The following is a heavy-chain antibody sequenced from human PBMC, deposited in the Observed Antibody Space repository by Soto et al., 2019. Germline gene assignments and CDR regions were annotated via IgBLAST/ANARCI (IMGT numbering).Heavy chain of an antibody. V-gene: IGHV1-69*13. CDR2: IIPIFGTA. J-gene: IGHJ4*02. CDR1: GGTFSGSA. CDR3: ARDGTLYDSSGYYYLY. D-gene: IGHD3-22*01. Sequence: GASVKVSCKASGGTFSGSAISWVRQAPGQGLEWMGGIIPIFGTANYAQKFQGRVTITADESTRTAYMELSSLRSEDTAVYYCARDGTLYDSSGYYYLYWGQGTLVTVSS.